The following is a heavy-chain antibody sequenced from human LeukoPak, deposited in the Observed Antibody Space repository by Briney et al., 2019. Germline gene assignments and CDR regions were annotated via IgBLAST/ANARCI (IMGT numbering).Heavy chain of an antibody. CDR3: ARGGRLGSYYFDY. CDR2: IYYSGST. V-gene: IGHV4-31*03. J-gene: IGHJ4*02. Sequence: SETLSLTCTVSGGSISSGGYYWSWIRQHPGKGLEWIGYIYYSGSTYYNPSLKSRVTMSVDTSKNQFSLKLSSVTAADTAVYYCARGGRLGSYYFDYWGQGTLVTVSS. D-gene: IGHD3-10*02. CDR1: GGSISSGGYY.